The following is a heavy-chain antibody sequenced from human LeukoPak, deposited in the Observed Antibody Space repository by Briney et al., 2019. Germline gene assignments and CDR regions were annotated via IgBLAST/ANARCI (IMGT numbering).Heavy chain of an antibody. CDR3: ARVRPGITMIVVVMFDAFDI. Sequence: ASVKVSCKASGYTFTSYGISWVRQAPGQGLEWMGWISAYNGNTNYAQKLRGRVTMTTDTSTSTAYMELRSLRSDDTAVYYCARVRPGITMIVVVMFDAFDIWGQGTMVTVSS. V-gene: IGHV1-18*01. CDR1: GYTFTSYG. D-gene: IGHD3-22*01. CDR2: ISAYNGNT. J-gene: IGHJ3*02.